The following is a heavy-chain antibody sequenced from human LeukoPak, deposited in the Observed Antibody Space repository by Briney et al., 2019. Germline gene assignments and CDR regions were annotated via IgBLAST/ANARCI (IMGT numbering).Heavy chain of an antibody. V-gene: IGHV3-23*01. CDR3: AHNPYSSSWYNF. J-gene: IGHJ4*02. CDR2: ISGTGDTT. D-gene: IGHD6-13*01. Sequence: GGSLRLSCAASGFTFSIYAMGWVRQAPGKGLEWVSAISGTGDTTYYADSVKGRFTISRDNSKNTLYLQMNSLRAEDTTVYYCAHNPYSSSWYNFWGQGTLVTVSS. CDR1: GFTFSIYA.